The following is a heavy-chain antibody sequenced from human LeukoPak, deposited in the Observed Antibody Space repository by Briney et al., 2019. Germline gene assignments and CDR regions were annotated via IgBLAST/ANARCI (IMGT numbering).Heavy chain of an antibody. V-gene: IGHV3-23*01. J-gene: IGHJ4*02. D-gene: IGHD4-17*01. CDR1: GFIFSSYA. CDR2: ISGSGGST. CDR3: AKDRAGDYYFDY. Sequence: PGGSLRLSCAASGFIFSSYAMSWVRQAPGKGLEWVSAISGSGGSTYYAGSVKGRFTISRDNSKNTLYLQMNSLRAEDTAVYYCAKDRAGDYYFDYWGQGTLVTVSS.